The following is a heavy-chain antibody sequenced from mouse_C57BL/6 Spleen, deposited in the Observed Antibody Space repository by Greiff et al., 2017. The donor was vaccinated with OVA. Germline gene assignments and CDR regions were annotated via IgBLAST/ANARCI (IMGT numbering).Heavy chain of an antibody. CDR2: IYPRDGGT. D-gene: IGHD2-3*01. V-gene: IGHV1-85*01. J-gene: IGHJ4*01. CDR1: GYTFTSYD. Sequence: QVQLKQSGPELVKPGASVKLSGKASGYTFTSYDINWVKQRPGPGLAWIGWIYPRDGGTKYNEKFTGPATLTVDPSSSTAYMELHSLTSEDAAVYCCAMGLYVDYAMDYWGQGTSVTVSA. CDR3: AMGLYVDYAMDY.